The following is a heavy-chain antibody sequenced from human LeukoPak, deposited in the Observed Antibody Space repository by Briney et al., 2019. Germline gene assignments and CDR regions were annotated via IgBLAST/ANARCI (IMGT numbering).Heavy chain of an antibody. J-gene: IGHJ4*02. CDR1: GYSFTSLG. CDR3: ARDFGISAPPAY. D-gene: IGHD6-13*01. Sequence: GSVKVSCKASGYSFTSLGISWVRQAPGQGLEWVGWISPYNGNTNYTQNLQGRVTMMIDTATTTVYMELRSLRSEDTALYYCARDFGISAPPAYWGQGTLVIVSS. CDR2: ISPYNGNT. V-gene: IGHV1-18*01.